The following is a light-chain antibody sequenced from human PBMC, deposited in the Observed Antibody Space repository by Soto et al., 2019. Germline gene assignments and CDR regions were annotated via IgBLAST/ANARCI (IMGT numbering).Light chain of an antibody. CDR2: TAS. CDR1: QSISSH. Sequence: SLSGSVGDTVPIPCRASQSISSHLNWYQQKPGKAPNLLMYTASNLQSGVPSRFSGSGSGTDFTLTISSLQPEDFATYYCQQSYSTPFTFGQGTRLEIK. V-gene: IGKV1-39*01. J-gene: IGKJ5*01. CDR3: QQSYSTPFT.